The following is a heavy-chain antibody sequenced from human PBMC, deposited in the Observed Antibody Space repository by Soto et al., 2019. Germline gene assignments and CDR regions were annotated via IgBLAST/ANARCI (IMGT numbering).Heavy chain of an antibody. Sequence: SETLSLTCTVSGGSISSYYWIWIRQPPGKGLEWIGYIYYSGSTNYNPSLKSRITISVDTSKNQFSLKLSSVTTADTAVYYCARASPYSSSERIAAAVPPYYYMDVWGKGTTVTVSS. CDR2: IYYSGST. J-gene: IGHJ6*03. CDR3: ARASPYSSSERIAAAVPPYYYMDV. V-gene: IGHV4-59*01. CDR1: GGSISSYY. D-gene: IGHD6-13*01.